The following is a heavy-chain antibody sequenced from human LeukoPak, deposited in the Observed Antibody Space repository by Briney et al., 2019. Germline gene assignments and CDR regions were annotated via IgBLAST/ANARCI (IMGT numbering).Heavy chain of an antibody. Sequence: KPGGSLRLSCTASGLTFSDYSMNWVRQAPGKGLEWVSSISRRSRHVYYAGSVKGRFTISRDNAKNSLYLQMNSLRAEDMAVYFCVRDLMGSGATTAYLHHWGQGTLVTVSS. D-gene: IGHD4/OR15-4a*01. CDR2: ISRRSRHV. V-gene: IGHV3-21*01. CDR1: GLTFSDYS. CDR3: VRDLMGSGATTAYLHH. J-gene: IGHJ1*01.